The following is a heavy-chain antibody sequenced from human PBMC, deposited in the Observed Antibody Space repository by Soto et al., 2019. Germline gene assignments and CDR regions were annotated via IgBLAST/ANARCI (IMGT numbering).Heavy chain of an antibody. CDR3: ENRETVNTYYYYYGMDV. Sequence: EVQLLESGGGLVQPGGSLRLSCAASGFTFSSYAMSWVRQAPGKGLEWVSAISGSGGSTYYADSVKGRFTISRDKSKNTLYLQMSRVRAEDTAVYYCENRETVNTYYYYYGMDVWCQGTTVTDSS. CDR2: ISGSGGST. D-gene: IGHD4-4*01. CDR1: GFTFSSYA. V-gene: IGHV3-23*01. J-gene: IGHJ6*02.